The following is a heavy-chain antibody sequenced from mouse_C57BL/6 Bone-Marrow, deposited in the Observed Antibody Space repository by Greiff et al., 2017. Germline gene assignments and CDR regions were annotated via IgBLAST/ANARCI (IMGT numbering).Heavy chain of an antibody. CDR1: GYTFTSYT. CDR3: ARYLTYYDYEEAYAMDY. Sequence: QVQLKQSGAELARPGASVKMSCKASGYTFTSYTMHWVKQRPGQGLEWIGYINPSSGYTKYNQKFKDKATLTADKSSSTAYMQLSSLTSEDSAVYYCARYLTYYDYEEAYAMDYWGQGTSVTVSS. CDR2: INPSSGYT. J-gene: IGHJ4*01. V-gene: IGHV1-4*01. D-gene: IGHD2-4*01.